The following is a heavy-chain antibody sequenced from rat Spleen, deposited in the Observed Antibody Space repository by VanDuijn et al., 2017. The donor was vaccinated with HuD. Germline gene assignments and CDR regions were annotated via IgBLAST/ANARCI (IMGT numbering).Heavy chain of an antibody. CDR1: GFTFSDYY. V-gene: IGHV5-7*01. D-gene: IGHD1-11*01. CDR2: ISYDGSRT. CDR3: ATRDGGYPH. J-gene: IGHJ2*01. Sequence: EVQLVESGGGLVQSGRSLKLSCAASGFTFSDYYMAWVRQAPTKGLEWVATISYDGSRTYYRDSVKGRFTISRDNAKNTLYLQMDSLRSEDTATFYCATRDGGYPHWGQGVMVTVSS.